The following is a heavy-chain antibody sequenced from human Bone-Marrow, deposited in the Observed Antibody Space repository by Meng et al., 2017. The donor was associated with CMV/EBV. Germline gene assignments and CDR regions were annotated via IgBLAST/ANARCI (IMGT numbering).Heavy chain of an antibody. CDR2: INSDGSST. V-gene: IGHV3-74*01. D-gene: IGHD1-26*01. CDR3: ARDDREGSYSYYYYGMDF. J-gene: IGHJ6*02. CDR1: GFTFSSYW. Sequence: GESLKISCAASGFTFSSYWMHWVRQAPGKGLVWVSRINSDGSSTSYADSVKGRFTISRDNAKNTLYLQMNSLRAEDTAVYYCARDDREGSYSYYYYGMDFWGQGTTVTVSS.